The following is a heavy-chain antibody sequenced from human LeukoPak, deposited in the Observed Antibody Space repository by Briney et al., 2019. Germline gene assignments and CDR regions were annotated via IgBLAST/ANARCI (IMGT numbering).Heavy chain of an antibody. V-gene: IGHV3-48*03. D-gene: IGHD5-12*01. CDR3: AREASYGYAFDY. J-gene: IGHJ4*01. Sequence: GGSLRLSCAASGVTLSSYEMHWVRQAPGKGLEWISYISATSSTKFYADSVKGRFTISRDNAKNSLYLQMNSLTAEDTAVYYCAREASYGYAFDYWGHGTLVTVSS. CDR1: GVTLSSYE. CDR2: ISATSSTK.